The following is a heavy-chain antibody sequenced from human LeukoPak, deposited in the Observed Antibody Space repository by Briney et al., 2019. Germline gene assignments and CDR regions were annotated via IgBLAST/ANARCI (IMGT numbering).Heavy chain of an antibody. CDR3: ASGFSLDY. V-gene: IGHV3-48*03. D-gene: IGHD3-16*01. J-gene: IGHJ4*02. CDR2: ITSGGTTI. Sequence: GGSLRLSCVASGFTFSSYEMNWVRQAPGKGLEWISHITSGGTTIYYADSVKGRFTISRDNAKKSLYLQMNSLRAEDTAVYYCASGFSLDYWGQGTLVTVSS. CDR1: GFTFSSYE.